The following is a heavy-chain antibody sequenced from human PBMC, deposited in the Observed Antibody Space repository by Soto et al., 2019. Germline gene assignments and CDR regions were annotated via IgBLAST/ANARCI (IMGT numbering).Heavy chain of an antibody. CDR2: ISTYNGNT. CDR3: ARRGAYCSGGTCYHFDY. V-gene: IGHV1-18*01. CDR1: GYTFTDYG. J-gene: IGHJ4*02. D-gene: IGHD2-15*01. Sequence: ASVKVSCKASGYTFTDYGITWVRQAPGQGLEWMGWISTYNGNTNYEQKLQGRVTLTTDTLTSTAYMELRSLRSDDTAVYYCARRGAYCSGGTCYHFDYWGQGTLVTVSS.